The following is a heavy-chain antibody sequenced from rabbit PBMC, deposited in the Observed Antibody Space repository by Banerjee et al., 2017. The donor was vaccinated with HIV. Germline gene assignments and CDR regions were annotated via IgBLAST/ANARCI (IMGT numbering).Heavy chain of an antibody. D-gene: IGHD6-1*01. CDR1: GFSFSNKYV. J-gene: IGHJ4*01. Sequence: QEQLVESGGGMVQPEGSLTLTCTASGFSFSNKYVMCWVRQAPGKGLEWIACINTSTGNNVYASWAKGRFTISKTSSTTVTLQMTSLTAADTATYFCARDLAGDVAYGFGLWGPGTLVTVS. CDR3: ARDLAGDVAYGFGL. CDR2: INTSTGNN. V-gene: IGHV1S45*01.